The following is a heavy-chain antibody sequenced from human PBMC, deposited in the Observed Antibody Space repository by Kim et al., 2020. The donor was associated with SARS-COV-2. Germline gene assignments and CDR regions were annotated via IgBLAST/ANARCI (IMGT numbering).Heavy chain of an antibody. CDR1: GYTFTSYG. V-gene: IGHV1-18*01. D-gene: IGHD3-9*01. J-gene: IGHJ6*02. CDR2: ISAYNGNT. CDR3: ASDDGLRAAYYYGMDF. Sequence: ASVKVSCKASGYTFTSYGISWVRQAPGQGLEWMGWISAYNGNTNYAQKLQGRVTMTTDTSTSTAYMELRSLRSDDTAVYYCASDDGLRAAYYYGMDFCGQGTTITLSS.